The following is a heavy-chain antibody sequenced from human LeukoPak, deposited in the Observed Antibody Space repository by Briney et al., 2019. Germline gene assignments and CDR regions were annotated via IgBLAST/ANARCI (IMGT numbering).Heavy chain of an antibody. V-gene: IGHV1-69*05. D-gene: IGHD2-15*01. CDR2: IIPIFGTA. CDR3: ARGCSGGSCYSLALDY. CDR1: GGTFSSYA. J-gene: IGHJ4*02. Sequence: SVKVSCKASGGTFSSYAISWVRQAPGQGLEWMGRIIPIFGTANYAQKFQGRVTITTDESTSTAYMELSSLRSEDTAVYYCARGCSGGSCYSLALDYWGQGTLVTVSS.